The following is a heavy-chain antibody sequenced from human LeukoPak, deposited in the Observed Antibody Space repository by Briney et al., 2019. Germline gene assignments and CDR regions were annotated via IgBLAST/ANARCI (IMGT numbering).Heavy chain of an antibody. CDR1: GFTFDRFA. J-gene: IGHJ4*02. Sequence: GGSLRLSCAASGFTFDRFAMNWVRQAPGKGLEWVSYISSSSSTIYYADSVKGRFTISRDNAKNSLYLQMNSLRAEDTAVYYCARAGMRSGSYYFDYWGQGTLVTVSS. CDR3: ARAGMRSGSYYFDY. V-gene: IGHV3-48*01. D-gene: IGHD1-26*01. CDR2: ISSSSSTI.